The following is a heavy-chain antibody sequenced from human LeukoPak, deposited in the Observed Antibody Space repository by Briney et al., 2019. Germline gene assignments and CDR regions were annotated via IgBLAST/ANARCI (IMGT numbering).Heavy chain of an antibody. J-gene: IGHJ4*02. V-gene: IGHV1-69*01. Sequence: GSSVKVSCKASGGTFSSYAISWVRQAPGQGLEWMGGIIPIFGTANYAQKFQGRVTITADESTSTAYMELSSLRSEDTAVYYCARVPSYYDSSGYGDYWGQGTLVTVSS. CDR3: ARVPSYYDSSGYGDY. D-gene: IGHD3-22*01. CDR1: GGTFSSYA. CDR2: IIPIFGTA.